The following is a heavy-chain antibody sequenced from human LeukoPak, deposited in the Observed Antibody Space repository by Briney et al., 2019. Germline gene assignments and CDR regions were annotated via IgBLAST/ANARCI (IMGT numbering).Heavy chain of an antibody. CDR2: ISSSGSTM. V-gene: IGHV3-48*03. CDR3: AGPYTTGPPFDF. CDR1: GFTFSSYE. Sequence: GSLRLSCAASGFTFSSYEMNWVRQAPGKGLEWLSYISSSGSTMLYADSAKGRFTISRDNAKNSLYLQMNSLRDDDTAVYYCAGPYTTGPPFDFWGQGTLVTVSS. D-gene: IGHD6-19*01. J-gene: IGHJ4*02.